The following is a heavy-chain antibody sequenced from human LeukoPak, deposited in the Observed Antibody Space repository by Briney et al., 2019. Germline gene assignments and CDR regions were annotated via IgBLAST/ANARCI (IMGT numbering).Heavy chain of an antibody. Sequence: PSETLSLTCTVSGYSISSGYYWGWIRQPPGKGLEWIGSIYHSGSTYYNPSLKSRVTISVDTSKNQFSLKLSSVTAADTAVFYCARGEGTWHVHYFDPWGQGTLVTVSS. CDR2: IYHSGST. CDR3: ARGEGTWHVHYFDP. J-gene: IGHJ5*02. V-gene: IGHV4-38-2*02. CDR1: GYSISSGYY. D-gene: IGHD1-26*01.